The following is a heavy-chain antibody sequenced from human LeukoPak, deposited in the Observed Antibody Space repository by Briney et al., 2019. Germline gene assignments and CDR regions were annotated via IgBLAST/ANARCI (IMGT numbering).Heavy chain of an antibody. CDR2: VYSSGTT. Sequence: SETLSLTCAVSGASISSISYYWGWIRQSPGKGLEWIGSVYSSGTTYYNPSLTSRVSISVDTSKNQFSLKLRSVTAADTAVYYCATTTVHDAFDIWGQGTMVTVSS. CDR1: GASISSISYY. V-gene: IGHV4-39*01. J-gene: IGHJ3*02. D-gene: IGHD4-17*01. CDR3: ATTTVHDAFDI.